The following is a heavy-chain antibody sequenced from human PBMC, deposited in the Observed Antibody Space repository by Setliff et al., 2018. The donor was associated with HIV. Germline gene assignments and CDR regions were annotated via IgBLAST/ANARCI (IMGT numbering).Heavy chain of an antibody. J-gene: IGHJ4*02. V-gene: IGHV4-39*07. CDR3: ARLPQD. CDR1: GGSISSAYYY. CDR2: IYDNEKT. Sequence: PSETLSLTCTVSGGSISSAYYYWGWIRQPPGKGLEWIGYIYDNEKTFYNPSLKSRVTITVDTSKNQISLQLTSVTAEDTALYYCARLPQDWGQGTLVTVS.